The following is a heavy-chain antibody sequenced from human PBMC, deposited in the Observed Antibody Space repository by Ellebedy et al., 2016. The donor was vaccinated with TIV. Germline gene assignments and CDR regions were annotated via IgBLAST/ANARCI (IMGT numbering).Heavy chain of an antibody. CDR1: GFTFDDYA. V-gene: IGHV3-9*01. D-gene: IGHD3-10*01. CDR3: AKQTSKDKLTGSGGGCFDY. J-gene: IGHJ4*02. CDR2: ISWNSGYK. Sequence: PGGSLRLSCVASGFTFDDYAIHWVRQAPGKGLEWVSGISWNSGYKAYGDSVKGRFTISRDNAKNSLYLQMNSLGPEDTALYFCAKQTSKDKLTGSGGGCFDYWGQGALVTVSP.